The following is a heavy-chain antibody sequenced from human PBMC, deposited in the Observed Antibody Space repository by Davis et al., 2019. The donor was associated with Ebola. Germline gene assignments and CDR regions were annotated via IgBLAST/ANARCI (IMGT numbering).Heavy chain of an antibody. CDR1: KFTLSSYW. Sequence: GESLKISCAASKFTLSSYWMSWVRQASGKGLEWVGRIRSKANSYATAYAASVKGRFTISRDDSKNTAYLQMNSLKTEDTAVYYCTSTVDTADYWGQGTLVTVSS. D-gene: IGHD5-18*01. V-gene: IGHV3-73*01. CDR2: IRSKANSYAT. CDR3: TSTVDTADY. J-gene: IGHJ4*02.